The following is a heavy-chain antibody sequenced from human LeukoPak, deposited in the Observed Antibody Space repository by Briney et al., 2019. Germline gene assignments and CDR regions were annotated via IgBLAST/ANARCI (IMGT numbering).Heavy chain of an antibody. J-gene: IGHJ4*02. CDR3: ASVDTAMVTFDY. D-gene: IGHD5-18*01. CDR1: GGSTSSYY. Sequence: SETLSLTCTVSGGSTSSYYWSWIRQPPGKGLEWIGYIYYGGSTNYNPSLKSRVTISVDTSKNQFSLKLSSVTAADTAVYYCASVDTAMVTFDYWGQGTLVTVSS. V-gene: IGHV4-59*01. CDR2: IYYGGST.